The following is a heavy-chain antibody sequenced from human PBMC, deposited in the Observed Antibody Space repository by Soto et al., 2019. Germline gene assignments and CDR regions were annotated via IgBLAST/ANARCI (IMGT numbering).Heavy chain of an antibody. CDR2: INPNSGGT. D-gene: IGHD2-21*01. V-gene: IGHV1-2*02. CDR3: ARGRTIVSPGN. J-gene: IGHJ4*02. CDR1: GYTFTGSQ. Sequence: QVQLVQSGAEVKKPGASVKVSCKASGYTFTGSQIHWVRQAPGQGLEWMGWINPNSGGTNYAQKFQGRVTMTSDTSITTAYMELTGLTSDDTAVYYCARGRTIVSPGNWGQGTLVSVSS.